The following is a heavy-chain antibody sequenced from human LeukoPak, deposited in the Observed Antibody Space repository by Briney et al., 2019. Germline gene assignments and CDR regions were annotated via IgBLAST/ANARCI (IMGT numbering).Heavy chain of an antibody. J-gene: IGHJ4*02. CDR2: INHSGST. CDR3: ARRRRDDYVWGSYPPTTFDY. CDR1: GGSFSGYY. V-gene: IGHV4-34*01. D-gene: IGHD3-16*01. Sequence: SETLSLTCAVNGGSFSGYYWSWIRQPPGKGLEWIGEINHSGSTNYNPSLKSRVTISVDTSKNQFSLKLSSVTAADTAVYYCARRRRDDYVWGSYPPTTFDYWGQGTLVTVSS.